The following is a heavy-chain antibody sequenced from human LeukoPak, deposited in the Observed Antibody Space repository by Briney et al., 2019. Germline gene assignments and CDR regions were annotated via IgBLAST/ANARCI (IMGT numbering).Heavy chain of an antibody. CDR2: IYSGGST. J-gene: IGHJ6*03. D-gene: IGHD4-17*01. V-gene: IGHV3-66*01. Sequence: PGGSLRLSCAASGFTVSSNYMSWVRQAPGKGLEWVSVIYSGGSTYYADPVKGRFTISRDNAKNSLYLRMNSLRAEDTAVYYCARDRPTVTTRWDYYYYMDVWGKGTTVTVSS. CDR1: GFTVSSNY. CDR3: ARDRPTVTTRWDYYYYMDV.